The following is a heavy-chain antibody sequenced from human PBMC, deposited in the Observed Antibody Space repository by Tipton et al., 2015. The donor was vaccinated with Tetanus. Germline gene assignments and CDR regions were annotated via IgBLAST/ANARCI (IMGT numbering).Heavy chain of an antibody. CDR2: IFYIGTT. D-gene: IGHD2-21*02. V-gene: IGHV4-31*03. J-gene: IGHJ4*02. Sequence: TLSLTCSVSNGSLTVGGYYWSWIRQHPGKGPEWLGYIFYIGTTYYNPSLQSRISISADTSKNQFSLRLTSVTAADTAVYYCTRDAGDSGHWGQGTLVTVSS. CDR3: TRDAGDSGH. CDR1: NGSLTVGGYY.